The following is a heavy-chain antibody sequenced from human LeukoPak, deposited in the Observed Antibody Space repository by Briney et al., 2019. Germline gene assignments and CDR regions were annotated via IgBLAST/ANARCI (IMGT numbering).Heavy chain of an antibody. V-gene: IGHV4-59*01. CDR2: IYYSGST. CDR1: GGSISSYY. D-gene: IGHD5/OR15-5a*01. Sequence: SETLSLTCTVSGGSISSYYWSWIRQPPGKGLEWIGYIYYSGSTNYNPSLKSRVTISVDTSKNQFSLKLSSVTAADTAVYYCARDLIGSGFDPWGQGTLVTVSS. J-gene: IGHJ5*02. CDR3: ARDLIGSGFDP.